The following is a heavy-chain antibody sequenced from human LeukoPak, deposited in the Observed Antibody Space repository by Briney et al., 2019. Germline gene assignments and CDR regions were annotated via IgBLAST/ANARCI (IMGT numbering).Heavy chain of an antibody. D-gene: IGHD3-22*01. Sequence: GGSLRLSCAASGFTFSSYAMHWVRQAPGKGLEWVAVISYDGSNKYYADSAKGRFTISRDNSKNTLYLQMNSLRAEDTAVYYCARDSLTYYYDSSGFADDAFDIWGQGTMVTVSS. CDR3: ARDSLTYYYDSSGFADDAFDI. CDR1: GFTFSSYA. J-gene: IGHJ3*02. CDR2: ISYDGSNK. V-gene: IGHV3-30-3*01.